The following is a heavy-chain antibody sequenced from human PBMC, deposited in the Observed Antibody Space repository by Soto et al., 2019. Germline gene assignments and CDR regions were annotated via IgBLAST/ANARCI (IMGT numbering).Heavy chain of an antibody. Sequence: EVQLVDSGGDWVQPGGSLRLSCAASGFTSSGYWMTWVRQAPGKGLEWVASIKEDGSEDHFVDSVKGRFTISRDNSKNSVYLQMSSLRAEETAVYYCARGASDSDYWGQGTLVTVSS. CDR1: GFTSSGYW. J-gene: IGHJ4*02. D-gene: IGHD2-21*01. CDR2: IKEDGSED. CDR3: ARGASDSDY. V-gene: IGHV3-7*05.